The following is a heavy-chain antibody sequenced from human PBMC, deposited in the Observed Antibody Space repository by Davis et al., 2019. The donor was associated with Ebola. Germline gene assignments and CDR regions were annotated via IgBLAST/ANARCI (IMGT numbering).Heavy chain of an antibody. CDR3: TSFITVAGTSDDY. CDR2: IWYDGSNK. CDR1: GFTFSSYG. Sequence: GGSLRLSCAASGFTFSSYGMHWVRQAPGKGLEWVAVIWYDGSNKYYADSVKGRFTISRDNSKNTAYLQMNSLKTEDTAVYYCTSFITVAGTSDDYWGQGTLVTVSS. V-gene: IGHV3-33*01. J-gene: IGHJ4*02. D-gene: IGHD6-19*01.